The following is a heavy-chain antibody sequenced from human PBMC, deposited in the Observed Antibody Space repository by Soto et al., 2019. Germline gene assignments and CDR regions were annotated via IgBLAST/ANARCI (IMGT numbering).Heavy chain of an antibody. J-gene: IGHJ4*02. Sequence: VHLVDSGGGLVKPGGSLRLSCAASGFTFSDYFMTWIRQAPGKGLEWVSYIGSRGSPIYYVDAVKGRFTISRDNAKDSLYLHMNSLRAEDTAVYYCARVSSSYLFDYWGQGTLVTVSS. D-gene: IGHD6-6*01. CDR1: GFTFSDYF. CDR2: IGSRGSPI. CDR3: ARVSSSYLFDY. V-gene: IGHV3-11*01.